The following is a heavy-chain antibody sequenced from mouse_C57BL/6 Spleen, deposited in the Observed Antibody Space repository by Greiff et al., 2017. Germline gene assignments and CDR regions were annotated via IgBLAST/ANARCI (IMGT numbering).Heavy chain of an antibody. J-gene: IGHJ1*03. CDR2: IRHKANGYTT. V-gene: IGHV7-3*01. Sequence: EVLLVESGGGLVQPGGSLSLSCAASGFTFTDYSMSWVRQPPGQALEWLGFIRHKANGYTTEYSSSVKGRFTISRDNSPRILYLQMNALRAENSATYYCARDGERGYWYFDVWGTGTTVTVSS. CDR1: GFTFTDYS. CDR3: ARDGERGYWYFDV.